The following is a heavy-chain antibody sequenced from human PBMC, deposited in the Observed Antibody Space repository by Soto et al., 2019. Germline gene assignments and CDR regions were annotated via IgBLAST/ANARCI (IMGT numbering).Heavy chain of an antibody. CDR1: GGSISSYY. CDR3: ARLDDILTGPFDY. J-gene: IGHJ4*02. Sequence: SETLSLTCTVSGGSISSYYWSLIRQPPGKGLEWIGYIYYSGSTNYNPSLKSRVTISVDTSKNQFSLKLSSVTAADTAVYYCARLDDILTGPFDYWGQGTLVTVSS. V-gene: IGHV4-59*01. D-gene: IGHD3-9*01. CDR2: IYYSGST.